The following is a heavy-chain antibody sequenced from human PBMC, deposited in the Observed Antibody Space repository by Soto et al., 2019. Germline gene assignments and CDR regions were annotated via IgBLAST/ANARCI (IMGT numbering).Heavy chain of an antibody. CDR1: GGSISSYY. CDR3: ARDAPHYDMLTGYYKGNWFDP. CDR2: IYYSGST. Sequence: PSETLSLTCTVSGGSISSYYWSWIRQPPGKGLEWIGYIYYSGSTNYNPSLKSRVTISVDTSKNQFSLKLSSVTAADTAVYYCARDAPHYDMLTGYYKGNWFDPWGQGTLVTVSS. D-gene: IGHD3-9*01. V-gene: IGHV4-59*01. J-gene: IGHJ5*02.